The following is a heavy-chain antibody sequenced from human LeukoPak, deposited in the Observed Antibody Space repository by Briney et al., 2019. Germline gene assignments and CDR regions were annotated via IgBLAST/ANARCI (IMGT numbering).Heavy chain of an antibody. CDR2: IYTSGST. CDR1: GGSINNYY. Sequence: PSETLSLTCTVSGGSINNYYWTWIRQPAGKGLEWIGRIYTSGSTNYNPSLKSRVTMSVDTSKSQFSLKLSPVTAADTAVYYCARGGYEYYYMDVWGKGTTVTVSS. J-gene: IGHJ6*03. CDR3: ARGGYEYYYMDV. V-gene: IGHV4-4*07. D-gene: IGHD3-16*01.